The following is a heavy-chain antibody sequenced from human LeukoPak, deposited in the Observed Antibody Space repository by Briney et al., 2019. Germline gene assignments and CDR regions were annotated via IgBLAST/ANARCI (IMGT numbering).Heavy chain of an antibody. CDR2: TSSSDAGT. CDR3: AKAPVTSCRGAYCYPFDS. J-gene: IGHJ4*02. CDR1: GFTLSTYA. V-gene: IGHV3-23*01. Sequence: GGSLRLSCAASGFTLSTYAMSWVRRTPGKGLEWVAATSSSDAGTYHADSVRGRFTISRDNSKNTLYLQMNSLRAEDAAVYFCAKAPVTSCRGAYCYPFDSWGQGTLVTVSS. D-gene: IGHD2-21*01.